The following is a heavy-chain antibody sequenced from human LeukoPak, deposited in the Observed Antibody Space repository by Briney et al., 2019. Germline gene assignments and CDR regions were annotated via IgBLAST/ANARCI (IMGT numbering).Heavy chain of an antibody. CDR3: VKPYYGSGNYPFDY. V-gene: IGHV3-23*01. CDR2: ISGSGGST. D-gene: IGHD3-10*01. CDR1: GFTFSSYA. Sequence: GGSLRLSCAASGFTFSSYAMSWVRQAPGKGLEWVSAISGSGGSTYYADSVKGRFTISRDNSKDTLYLQMSSLRAEDTAVYYCVKPYYGSGNYPFDYWGQGTLVTVSS. J-gene: IGHJ4*02.